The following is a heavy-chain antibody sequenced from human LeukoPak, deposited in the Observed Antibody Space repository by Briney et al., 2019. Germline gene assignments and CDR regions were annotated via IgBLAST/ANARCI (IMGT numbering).Heavy chain of an antibody. D-gene: IGHD2-21*01. CDR1: GASISSGTYY. CDR2: LYYGGNT. V-gene: IGHV4-39*01. CDR3: ARHVVGPGYSSIPNLDY. Sequence: SETLSPTCSVSGASISSGTYYWAWIRQPPGKGLEWIGSLYYGGNTHYNPSLESRVAISVDTSRNHLSVRLTSVTAADTAVYYCARHVVGPGYSSIPNLDYWGQGTQVTVSS. J-gene: IGHJ4*02.